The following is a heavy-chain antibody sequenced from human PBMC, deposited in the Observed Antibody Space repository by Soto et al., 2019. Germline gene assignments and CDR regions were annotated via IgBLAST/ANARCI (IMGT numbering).Heavy chain of an antibody. J-gene: IGHJ6*03. V-gene: IGHV1-69*02. CDR1: GGTFSSYT. Sequence: SLKVSCKASGGTFSSYTIGWVRQAPGQGLEWMGRIIPILGIANYAQKFQGRVTITADKSTSTAYMELSSLRSEDTAVYYCGRSYGSGSYYHYYMDVWGKGTTVTVSS. D-gene: IGHD3-10*01. CDR3: GRSYGSGSYYHYYMDV. CDR2: IIPILGIA.